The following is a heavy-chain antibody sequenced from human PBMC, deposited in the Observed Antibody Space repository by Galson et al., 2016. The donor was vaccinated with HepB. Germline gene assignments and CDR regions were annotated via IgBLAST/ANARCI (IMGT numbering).Heavy chain of an antibody. Sequence: SVKVSCKASGYTFTGYFIHWVRQAPGQGLEWMGWINANSGGTNYAQKFQGRVTMTRDTSISTAYMELYSLTSEDTAVYFCARGGTLPKTNLYGMDVWGQGTTVTVSS. CDR1: GYTFTGYF. V-gene: IGHV1-2*02. CDR3: ARGGTLPKTNLYGMDV. J-gene: IGHJ6*02. CDR2: INANSGGT. D-gene: IGHD2-8*01.